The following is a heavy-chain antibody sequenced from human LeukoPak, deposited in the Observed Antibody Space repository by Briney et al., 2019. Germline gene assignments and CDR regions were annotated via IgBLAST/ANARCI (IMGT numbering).Heavy chain of an antibody. V-gene: IGHV4-30-4*01. CDR3: ARHPKSEHTGYSSSWRRTTTGYMDV. Sequence: PSETLSLTCTVSGGSISSGDYYWSWIRQPPGKGLEWIGYIYYSGSTYYNPSLKSRVTISVDTSKNQFSLKLSSVTAADTAVYYCARHPKSEHTGYSSSWRRTTTGYMDVWGKGTTVTVSS. D-gene: IGHD6-13*01. J-gene: IGHJ6*03. CDR1: GGSISSGDYY. CDR2: IYYSGST.